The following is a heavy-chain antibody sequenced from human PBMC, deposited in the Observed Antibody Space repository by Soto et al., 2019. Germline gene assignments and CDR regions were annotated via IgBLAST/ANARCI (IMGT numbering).Heavy chain of an antibody. CDR1: GFTFRSYA. CDR3: AKGDILTGSKEGWYY. D-gene: IGHD3-9*01. J-gene: IGHJ4*02. Sequence: EVQLLESGGGLVQPGGSLRLSCAASGFTFRSYAMSWVRQAPGRGLECVSSIDGSGAGAYYADSVKGRFTISRDNSKNTLDLQMNGLRAEDTAVYYCAKGDILTGSKEGWYYWGQGTLVIVSS. V-gene: IGHV3-23*01. CDR2: IDGSGAGA.